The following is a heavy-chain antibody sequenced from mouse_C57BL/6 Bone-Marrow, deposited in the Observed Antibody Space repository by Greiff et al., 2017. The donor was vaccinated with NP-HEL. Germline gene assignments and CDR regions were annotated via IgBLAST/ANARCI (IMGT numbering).Heavy chain of an antibody. CDR1: GFTFSSYG. D-gene: IGHD1-1*01. CDR3: ARPNYYGSSFYYFDY. CDR2: ISSGGSYT. Sequence: EVHLVESGGDLVKPGGSLKLSCAASGFTFSSYGMSWVRQTPDKRLEWVATISSGGSYTYYPDSVKGRFTISRDNAKNTLYLQMSSLKAEDTAMYYCARPNYYGSSFYYFDYWGKGTTLTVSS. V-gene: IGHV5-6*01. J-gene: IGHJ2*01.